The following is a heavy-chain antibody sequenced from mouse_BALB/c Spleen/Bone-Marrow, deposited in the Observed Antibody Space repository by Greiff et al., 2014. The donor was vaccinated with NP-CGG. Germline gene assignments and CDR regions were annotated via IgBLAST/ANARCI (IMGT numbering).Heavy chain of an antibody. CDR1: GISITTGNYR. D-gene: IGHD1-1*02. CDR3: ARDGNYAMDY. J-gene: IGHJ4*01. V-gene: IGHV3-5*02. CDR2: IYYSGTI. Sequence: VQLQQSGPGLVKPSQTASLTCTVTGISITTGNYRWSWIRQFPGNKLEWIGYIYYSGTITYNPSLTSRTTITRDTSKNQFFLEMNPLTAEDTATYYCARDGNYAMDYWGQGTSVTVSS.